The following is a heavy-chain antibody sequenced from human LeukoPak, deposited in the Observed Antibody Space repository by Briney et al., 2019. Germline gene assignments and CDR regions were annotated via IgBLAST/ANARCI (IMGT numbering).Heavy chain of an antibody. CDR2: INHSGST. CDR3: ASGRGYSYGYYYYYYMDV. D-gene: IGHD5-18*01. Sequence: SETLSLTCAVYGGSFSGYYWSWIRQPPGKGLEWIGEINHSGSTNYNPSLKSRVTISVDTSKSQFSLKLSSVTAADTAVYYRASGRGYSYGYYYYYYMDVWGKGTTVTVSS. CDR1: GGSFSGYY. J-gene: IGHJ6*03. V-gene: IGHV4-34*01.